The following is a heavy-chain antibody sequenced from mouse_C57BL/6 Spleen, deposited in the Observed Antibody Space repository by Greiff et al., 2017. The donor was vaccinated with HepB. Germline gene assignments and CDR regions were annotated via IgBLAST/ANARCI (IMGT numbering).Heavy chain of an antibody. V-gene: IGHV5-6*01. CDR3: ARHPGSDYFDY. CDR2: ISSGGSYT. CDR1: GFTFSSYG. D-gene: IGHD1-1*01. Sequence: DVHLVESGGDLVKPGGSLKLSCAASGFTFSSYGMSWVRQTPDKRLEWVATISSGGSYTYYPDSVKGRFTISRDNAKNTLYLQMSSLKSEDTAMYYCARHPGSDYFDYWGQGTTLTVSS. J-gene: IGHJ2*01.